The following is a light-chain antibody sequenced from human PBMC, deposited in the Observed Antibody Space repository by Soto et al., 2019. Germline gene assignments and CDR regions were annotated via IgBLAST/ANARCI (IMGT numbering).Light chain of an antibody. CDR2: GAS. V-gene: IGKV3-20*01. Sequence: EIVLTQSPGTLSLSPGERATLSCRASQSVSSSYLAWYQQKPGQAPRLLIYGASSRATGTPERFSGSGSGTDFTLTISRLEPEDFAVYFCQQYGNSPPNTFGQGTKVEIK. CDR3: QQYGNSPPNT. CDR1: QSVSSSY. J-gene: IGKJ2*01.